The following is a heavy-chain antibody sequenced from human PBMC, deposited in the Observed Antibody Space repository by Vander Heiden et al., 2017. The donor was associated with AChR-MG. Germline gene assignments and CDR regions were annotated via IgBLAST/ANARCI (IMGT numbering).Heavy chain of an antibody. J-gene: IGHJ4*02. CDR1: GFTFSSNA. Sequence: EVQLLESGGGLVQPGGSLRLPCAASGFTFSSNAMSWVSQAQGRGLEWVSAISGSGGSTYYADSVKGRFTISRDNSKNTLYLQMNSLRAEDTAVYYCAKKTHYYDMGYFDYWGQGTLVTVSS. CDR3: AKKTHYYDMGYFDY. CDR2: ISGSGGST. V-gene: IGHV3-23*01. D-gene: IGHD3-9*01.